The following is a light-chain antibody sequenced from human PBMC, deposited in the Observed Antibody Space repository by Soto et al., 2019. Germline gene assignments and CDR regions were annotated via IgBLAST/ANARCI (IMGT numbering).Light chain of an antibody. Sequence: EIVLTQSRGTLSLSPGERATLSCRASQSVRSNYLAWYQQKPGQAPRPLIYGASSRATGIPDRLSGGGSGIDFNININRLEPADFAVYYCQQYGPSPSTCGQGTKVEIK. CDR1: QSVRSNY. CDR2: GAS. CDR3: QQYGPSPST. V-gene: IGKV3-20*01. J-gene: IGKJ1*01.